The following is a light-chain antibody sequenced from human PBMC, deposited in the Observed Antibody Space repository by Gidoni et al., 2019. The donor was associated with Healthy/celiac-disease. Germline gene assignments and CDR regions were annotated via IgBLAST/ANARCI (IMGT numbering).Light chain of an antibody. Sequence: QSALPQPASVSGSPGQSITISCTGTSSDVGSYNLVSWYQQHPGKAPKVMIYEVSKRPSGISNRFSGSKSGNTASLTISGLQAEDEADYYCCSYAGSSLYVFGTGTKVTVL. CDR3: CSYAGSSLYV. CDR1: SSDVGSYNL. V-gene: IGLV2-23*02. J-gene: IGLJ1*01. CDR2: EVS.